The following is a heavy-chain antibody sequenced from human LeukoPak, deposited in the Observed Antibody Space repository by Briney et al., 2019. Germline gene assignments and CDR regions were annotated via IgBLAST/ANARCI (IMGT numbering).Heavy chain of an antibody. D-gene: IGHD3-10*01. CDR1: GVSVSDGNYH. Sequence: SETLSLTCTVSGVSVSDGNYHWSWNRQPPGKGLEWIGYMFYAESTKYNPSLNSRVTISVDRSKNQVSLNLTSVTAADTAVYYCASTSNTWLGLPYFDSWGQGTLVTVSA. CDR3: ASTSNTWLGLPYFDS. V-gene: IGHV4-61*01. CDR2: MFYAEST. J-gene: IGHJ4*02.